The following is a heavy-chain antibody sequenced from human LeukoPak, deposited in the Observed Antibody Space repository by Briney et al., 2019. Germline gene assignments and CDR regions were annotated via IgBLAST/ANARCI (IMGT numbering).Heavy chain of an antibody. Sequence: GGSLRLSCAASGFTVSNNYMSWVRQAPGKGLEWVSVIHSGGTTNYADSVQGRFTISRENSKTTVYLHMNGLRAEDTAVYCCARDSDSGYGPFASWGQGTLVTVSS. CDR1: GFTVSNNY. CDR3: ARDSDSGYGPFAS. V-gene: IGHV3-53*01. D-gene: IGHD5-12*01. J-gene: IGHJ4*02. CDR2: IHSGGTT.